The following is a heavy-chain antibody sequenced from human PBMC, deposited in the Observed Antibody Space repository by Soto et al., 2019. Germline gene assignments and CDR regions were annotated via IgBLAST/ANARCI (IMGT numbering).Heavy chain of an antibody. J-gene: IGHJ4*02. CDR2: ITSGSDYI. CDR1: GFTFSSYT. D-gene: IGHD3-9*01. Sequence: GGSLRLSCAASGFTFSSYTMNWVRQAPGKGLEWVAFITSGSDYIYYADSVKGRFTISRDDANNSLFLQMSSLRAEGTAVYYCTREHVVTIFRRGQRGSFDNWSQGTLVTVSS. V-gene: IGHV3-21*01. CDR3: TREHVVTIFRRGQRGSFDN.